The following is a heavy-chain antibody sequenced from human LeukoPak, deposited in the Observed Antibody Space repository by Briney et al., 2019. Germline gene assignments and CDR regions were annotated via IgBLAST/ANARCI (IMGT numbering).Heavy chain of an antibody. V-gene: IGHV4-59*11. CDR3: ARGSIAAR. D-gene: IGHD6-6*01. CDR2: IYYSGST. Sequence: SETLSLTCTVSGGSISSHYWSWIRQPPGKGLEWIGYIYYSGSTNYNPSLKRRVTISVDTSKNQFSLKLSSVTAADTAVYYCARGSIAARWGQGTLVTVSS. J-gene: IGHJ4*02. CDR1: GGSISSHY.